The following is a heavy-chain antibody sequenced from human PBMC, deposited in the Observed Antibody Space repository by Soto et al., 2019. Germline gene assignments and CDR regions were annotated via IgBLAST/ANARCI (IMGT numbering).Heavy chain of an antibody. CDR1: GFTFSSYS. J-gene: IGHJ6*03. V-gene: IGHV3-48*01. CDR3: AKEPAAIFPHYYMDV. Sequence: AGGSLRLSCAASGFTFSSYSMNWVRQAPGKGLEWVSYISSSSSTIYYADSVKGRFTISRDNAKDSLYLQMNSLRAEDTAVYYCAKEPAAIFPHYYMDVWGKGTTVTVSS. D-gene: IGHD2-2*01. CDR2: ISSSSSTI.